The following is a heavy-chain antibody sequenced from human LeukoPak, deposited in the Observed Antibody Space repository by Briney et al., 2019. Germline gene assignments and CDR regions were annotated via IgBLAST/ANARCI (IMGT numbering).Heavy chain of an antibody. CDR2: TYYRSKWYN. Sequence: SQTLSLTCAISGDTVSGNSAAWSWIRQSPSRGLEWLGRTYYRSKWYNDYAVSVKSRMTINPDTSKNQFSLQLNSVTPEDTAVYYCARQGIAVAGDFDYWGQGTLVTVS. D-gene: IGHD6-19*01. CDR1: GDTVSGNSAA. V-gene: IGHV6-1*01. CDR3: ARQGIAVAGDFDY. J-gene: IGHJ4*02.